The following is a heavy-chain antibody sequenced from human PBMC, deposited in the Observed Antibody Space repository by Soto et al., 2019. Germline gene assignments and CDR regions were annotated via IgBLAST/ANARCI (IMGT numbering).Heavy chain of an antibody. Sequence: GGSLRLSCAASGFMFSSYWMHWVRQAPGKGPVWVSHIDSDGSDTTYADSVKGRFTISRDNAKNTLYLQMNSLRAEDTAVYYCARGVPSSSSWSDYWGQGTLVTVSS. CDR2: IDSDGSDT. V-gene: IGHV3-74*01. J-gene: IGHJ4*02. CDR1: GFMFSSYW. D-gene: IGHD6-13*01. CDR3: ARGVPSSSSWSDY.